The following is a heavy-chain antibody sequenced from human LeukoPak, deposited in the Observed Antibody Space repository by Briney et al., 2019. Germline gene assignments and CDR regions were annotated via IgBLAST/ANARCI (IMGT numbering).Heavy chain of an antibody. J-gene: IGHJ5*02. CDR3: ARDPSRIAVAGTTLRFGFDP. CDR2: INSDGSST. CDR1: GFTFSSYW. Sequence: PGGSLRLSCAASGFTFSSYWMHWVRQAPGKGLVWVSRINSDGSSTSYADSVKGRFTISRDNAKNTLYLQMNSLRAEDTAVYYCARDPSRIAVAGTTLRFGFDPWGQGTLGTVSS. D-gene: IGHD6-19*01. V-gene: IGHV3-74*01.